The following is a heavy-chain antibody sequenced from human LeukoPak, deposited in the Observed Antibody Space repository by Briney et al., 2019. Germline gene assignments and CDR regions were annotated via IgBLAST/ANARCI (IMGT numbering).Heavy chain of an antibody. CDR1: EFTSLA. D-gene: IGHD3-22*01. CDR2: ISGSGDSA. J-gene: IGHJ4*02. V-gene: IGHV3-23*01. CDR3: AKDPYYYESSGYGDY. Sequence: GGSLRLSCVASEFTSLAMTWVRQAPGKGLEWVSAISGSGDSAYYADSVKGRFTISRDNSKNTLYLQMNSLRAEDTAVYYCAKDPYYYESSGYGDYWGQGTLVTVSS.